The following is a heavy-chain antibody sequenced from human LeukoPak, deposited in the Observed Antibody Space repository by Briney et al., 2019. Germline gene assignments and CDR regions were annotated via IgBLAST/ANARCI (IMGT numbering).Heavy chain of an antibody. CDR1: GLTFSTYA. Sequence: PGGSLRLSCAASGLTFSTYAMNWVRQAPGKGLEWVSGMSGTGGITYYADSVKGRFTISRDNSKNMLWLQMNSLRAEDTAVYYCAKAEYYYGSSGTHAFDTWGQGTMVTVSS. D-gene: IGHD3-22*01. V-gene: IGHV3-23*01. CDR3: AKAEYYYGSSGTHAFDT. J-gene: IGHJ3*02. CDR2: MSGTGGIT.